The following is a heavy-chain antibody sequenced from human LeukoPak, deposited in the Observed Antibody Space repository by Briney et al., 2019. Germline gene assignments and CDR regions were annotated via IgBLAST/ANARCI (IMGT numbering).Heavy chain of an antibody. CDR3: ARDFAVGGTGTWELFFS. V-gene: IGHV1-46*01. D-gene: IGHD7-27*01. CDR1: GYTFTSYY. CDR2: INPIGGAT. J-gene: IGHJ5*02. Sequence: ASVTVSCMASGYTFTSYYMHWVRQAPGQGLEWMGLINPIGGATTYAQKSRVTVTGSRDTSTSTVYMKLSSLTSNDTAIYSYARDFAVGGTGTWELFFSWGQGTLVAVSS.